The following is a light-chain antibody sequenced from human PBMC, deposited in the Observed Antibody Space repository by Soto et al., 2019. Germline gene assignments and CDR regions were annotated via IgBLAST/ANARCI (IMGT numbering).Light chain of an antibody. V-gene: IGKV1-5*01. Sequence: DIQMTQSPSTLSAFVGDRVTITCRANESVSSWLAWYQQKVGKAPNLLIYDASSLESGVPSRFSGSGSVTAFALTISSLQPDDFATYYCQQYKSYPWTFGLGTKVE. J-gene: IGKJ1*01. CDR3: QQYKSYPWT. CDR1: ESVSSW. CDR2: DAS.